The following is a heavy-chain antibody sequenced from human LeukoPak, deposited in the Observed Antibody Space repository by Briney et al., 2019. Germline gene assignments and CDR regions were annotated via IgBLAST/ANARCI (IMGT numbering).Heavy chain of an antibody. Sequence: SETLSLTGTVSGGSISSYYWSWIRQPAGKGLEWIGRIYTSGSTNYNPSLKSQVTMSVDTSKNQFSLKLSSVTAADTAVYYCARVTGSSSAYYYYYYYMDVWGKGTTVTVSS. D-gene: IGHD6-6*01. V-gene: IGHV4-4*07. J-gene: IGHJ6*03. CDR1: GGSISSYY. CDR2: IYTSGST. CDR3: ARVTGSSSAYYYYYYYMDV.